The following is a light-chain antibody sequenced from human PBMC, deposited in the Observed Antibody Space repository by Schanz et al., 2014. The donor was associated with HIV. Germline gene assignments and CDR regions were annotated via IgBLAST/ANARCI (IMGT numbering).Light chain of an antibody. J-gene: IGKJ2*01. V-gene: IGKV3-15*01. CDR3: QQYGSSPYT. CDR2: GAS. CDR1: QSVGSN. Sequence: EIVMTQSPATLSVSPGERATLSCRASQSVGSNLAWYQQKPGQAPRLLIYGASTRATGFPSRFSGSGSGTEFTLTISSLQSEDFAVYYCQQYGSSPYTFGQGTKLEIE.